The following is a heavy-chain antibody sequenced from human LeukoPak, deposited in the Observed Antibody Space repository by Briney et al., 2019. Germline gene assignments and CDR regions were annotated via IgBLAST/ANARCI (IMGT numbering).Heavy chain of an antibody. CDR1: GGSISSYY. V-gene: IGHV4-59*01. Sequence: SETLSLTCTVSGGSISSYYWSWIRQPPGKGLEWIGYIYYSGSTNYNPSLKSRVTISVDTSKNQFSLKLSSVTAADTAVYYCARDRAGSGSYYKYYYYYMDVWGKGTTVTISS. D-gene: IGHD3-10*01. J-gene: IGHJ6*03. CDR2: IYYSGST. CDR3: ARDRAGSGSYYKYYYYYMDV.